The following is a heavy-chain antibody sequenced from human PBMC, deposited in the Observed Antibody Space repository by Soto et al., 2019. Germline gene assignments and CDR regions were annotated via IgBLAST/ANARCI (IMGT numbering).Heavy chain of an antibody. Sequence: EGQLLESGGGLVQPGGSLRLSCAASGFTFSSYAMSWVRQAPGKGLECVSAISGSGGSTYYADSVKGRFTISRDNSNNTLYVQMNSLRAEDTAVYYCATADYYDSSGYTDSWGQGTLVTVSS. CDR2: ISGSGGST. CDR1: GFTFSSYA. J-gene: IGHJ4*02. V-gene: IGHV3-23*01. CDR3: ATADYYDSSGYTDS. D-gene: IGHD3-22*01.